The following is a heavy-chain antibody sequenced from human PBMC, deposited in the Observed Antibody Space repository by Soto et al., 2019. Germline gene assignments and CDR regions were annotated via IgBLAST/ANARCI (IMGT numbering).Heavy chain of an antibody. Sequence: ESGGGVVQPGRSLRLSCAASGFTFSSYGMHWVRQAPGKGLEWVAVIWYDGSNKYYADSVKGRFTISRDNSKNTLYLQMNSLRAEDTAVYYCARDRSIAVADDAFDIWGQGTMVTVSS. J-gene: IGHJ3*02. CDR3: ARDRSIAVADDAFDI. D-gene: IGHD6-19*01. CDR2: IWYDGSNK. V-gene: IGHV3-33*01. CDR1: GFTFSSYG.